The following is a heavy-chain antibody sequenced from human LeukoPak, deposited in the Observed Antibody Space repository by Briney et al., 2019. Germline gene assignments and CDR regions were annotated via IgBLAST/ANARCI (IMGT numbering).Heavy chain of an antibody. CDR3: ARPYSSGWYGAFDI. CDR1: GGSISDYY. CDR2: IYTGAST. Sequence: PSETLSLTCTISGGSISDYYWSWIRQPPGKGLEWIGYIYTGASTKYNPSLKSRVTISVDTSKNQFSLKLSSVTAAHTAVYYCARPYSSGWYGAFDIWGQRTMVTVST. V-gene: IGHV4-4*09. D-gene: IGHD6-19*01. J-gene: IGHJ3*02.